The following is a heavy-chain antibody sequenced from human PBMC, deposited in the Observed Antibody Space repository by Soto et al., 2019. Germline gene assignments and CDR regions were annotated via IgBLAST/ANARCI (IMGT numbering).Heavy chain of an antibody. V-gene: IGHV1-46*03. D-gene: IGHD2-21*02. J-gene: IGHJ4*02. CDR1: GYTFTSYY. CDR2: INPSGGYT. Sequence: ASVKVSCKASGYTFTSYYMNWVRQAPGRGLEWLGIINPSGGYTTYAQRFLGRVTMTSDTSTSTVHMELGSLTSEDTAVYYCARGGGIVVVTATYDHWGQGTLVTVSS. CDR3: ARGGGIVVVTATYDH.